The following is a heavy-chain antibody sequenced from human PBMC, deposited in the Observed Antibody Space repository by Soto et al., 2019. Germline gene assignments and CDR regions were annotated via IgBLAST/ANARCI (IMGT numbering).Heavy chain of an antibody. D-gene: IGHD3-22*01. J-gene: IGHJ3*02. CDR1: GFIFSSYA. V-gene: IGHV3-48*02. CDR3: GGDSSGYFYPDVFDI. CDR2: ISSSSSTI. Sequence: GGSLRLSCAASGFIFSSYAMNWVRQAPGKGLEWVSYISSSSSTIYYADSVKGRFTISRDNAKNSLYLQMNSLRDEDTAVYYCGGDSSGYFYPDVFDIWGQGTMVTVSS.